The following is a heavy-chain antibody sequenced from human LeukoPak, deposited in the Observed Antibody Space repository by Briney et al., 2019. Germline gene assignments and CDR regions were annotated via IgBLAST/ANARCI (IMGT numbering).Heavy chain of an antibody. CDR1: GYTFTNYA. Sequence: ASVKVSCKASGYTFTNYAMNWVRQAPGQGLEWMGWIHPNTGNPTYAQGFTGRFVFSLDTSVSTTYLQISSLKAEDTAVYYCARAYQRLGDLSLPDYWSQGTLVTVSS. D-gene: IGHD3-16*02. CDR2: IHPNTGNP. V-gene: IGHV7-4-1*02. J-gene: IGHJ4*02. CDR3: ARAYQRLGDLSLPDY.